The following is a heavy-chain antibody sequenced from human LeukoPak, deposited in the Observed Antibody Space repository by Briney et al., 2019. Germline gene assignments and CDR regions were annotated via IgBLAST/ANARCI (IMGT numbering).Heavy chain of an antibody. CDR1: GFTFSSYW. Sequence: PGGSLRLSCAASGFTFSSYWMSWVRQAPGKGLEWVANIKQDGSEKYYVDSVKGRFTISRDNAKNSLYLQMNSLRAEDTAVYYCARDLWVAVAGTSHYYYYYMDVWGKGTTVTISS. CDR3: ARDLWVAVAGTSHYYYYYMDV. D-gene: IGHD6-19*01. J-gene: IGHJ6*03. CDR2: IKQDGSEK. V-gene: IGHV3-7*01.